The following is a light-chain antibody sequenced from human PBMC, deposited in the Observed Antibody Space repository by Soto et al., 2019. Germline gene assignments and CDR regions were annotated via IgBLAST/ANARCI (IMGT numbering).Light chain of an antibody. J-gene: IGKJ4*01. CDR3: QQSYGTPLT. CDR1: QSISNY. CDR2: AAS. V-gene: IGKV1-39*01. Sequence: DLERTQSPSSLSASVGDRVTITCRASQSISNYLNWYQHKPGKVPKLLIYAASSLQSGVPTRFSGSGSGTDFTLTINSLQPEYFATYYCQQSYGTPLTFGGGTKIEIK.